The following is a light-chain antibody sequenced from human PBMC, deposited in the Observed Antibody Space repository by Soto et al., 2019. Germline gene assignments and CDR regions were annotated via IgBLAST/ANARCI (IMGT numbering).Light chain of an antibody. CDR3: QPRSNWPLT. Sequence: EIVLTQSPVTLSLSPGDRASLSCRASQSITTYLAWYQHKPGQSPRLLIYDASTRATGTPARFSGSGSGRDFTLTISRLEPEDFGVYYCQPRSNWPLTFGGGTKVEIK. CDR1: QSITTY. CDR2: DAS. J-gene: IGKJ4*01. V-gene: IGKV3-11*02.